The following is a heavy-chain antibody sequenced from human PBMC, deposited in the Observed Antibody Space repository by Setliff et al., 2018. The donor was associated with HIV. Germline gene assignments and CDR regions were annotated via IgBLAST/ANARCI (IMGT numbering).Heavy chain of an antibody. CDR3: ATWGVRY. Sequence: ASVKVSCKVFGYTFTDYYMHWVQQAPGKGLEWMGLVDPEDGERKYAEKFQGRVTITADMSTDTAYMELSGLTSEDTAVYYCATWGVRYWGQGTLVTVSS. D-gene: IGHD3-16*01. V-gene: IGHV1-69-2*01. CDR1: GYTFTDYY. CDR2: VDPEDGER. J-gene: IGHJ4*02.